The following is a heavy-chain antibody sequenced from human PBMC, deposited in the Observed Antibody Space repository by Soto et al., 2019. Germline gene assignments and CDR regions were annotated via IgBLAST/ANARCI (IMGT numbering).Heavy chain of an antibody. D-gene: IGHD2-15*01. CDR1: GFTFTNAW. Sequence: GSLRLSCAASGFTFTNAWMNWVRQAPGKGLEWVGRIKSNIDGGTTDHAAPVKGRFTISRDDSKNTLYLQMNSLKTEDTAMYYCATDTALRCSGGSCYSYYWGQGTLVTVSS. J-gene: IGHJ4*02. CDR2: IKSNIDGGTT. V-gene: IGHV3-15*01. CDR3: ATDTALRCSGGSCYSYY.